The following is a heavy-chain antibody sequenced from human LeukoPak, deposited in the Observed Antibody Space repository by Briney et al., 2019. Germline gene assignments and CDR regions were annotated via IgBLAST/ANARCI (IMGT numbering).Heavy chain of an antibody. D-gene: IGHD7-27*01. CDR1: GFTFSGHY. V-gene: IGHV3-11*01. CDR3: ARGTWGLDY. CDR2: ISDSGNTM. Sequence: GGSLRLSCAASGFTFSGHYMTWIRQAPGKGLEWVSYISDSGNTMYYADSVKGRFTISRDNARNSLFLQMNSLRAEDTAVYYCARGTWGLDYWGQGTLVTVSS. J-gene: IGHJ4*02.